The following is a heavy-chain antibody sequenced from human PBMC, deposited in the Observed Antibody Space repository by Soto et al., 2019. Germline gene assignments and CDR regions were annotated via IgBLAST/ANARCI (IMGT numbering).Heavy chain of an antibody. D-gene: IGHD3-3*01. V-gene: IGHV4-59*11. CDR1: GGSISSHY. CDR2: IYYSGST. Sequence: PSETLSLTCTVSGGSISSHYWSWIRQPPGKGLEWIGYIYYSGSTNYNPSLKSRVTISVDTSKNQFSLKLSSVTAADTAVYYCARARAAYDFWSGYYPFDPWGQGTLVTVSS. CDR3: ARARAAYDFWSGYYPFDP. J-gene: IGHJ5*02.